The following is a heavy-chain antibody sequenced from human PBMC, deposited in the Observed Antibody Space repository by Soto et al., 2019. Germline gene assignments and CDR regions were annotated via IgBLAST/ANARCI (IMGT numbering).Heavy chain of an antibody. CDR3: ARFLITMIVVANWYGP. CDR2: IYYSGST. Sequence: TSETLSLTCTVSGGSISSGGYYWSWIRQHPGKGLEWIGYIYYSGSTYYNPSLKSRVTISVDTSKNQFSLKLSSVTAADTAVYYCARFLITMIVVANWYGPWGEGILVTV. V-gene: IGHV4-31*03. CDR1: GGSISSGGYY. D-gene: IGHD3-22*01. J-gene: IGHJ5*02.